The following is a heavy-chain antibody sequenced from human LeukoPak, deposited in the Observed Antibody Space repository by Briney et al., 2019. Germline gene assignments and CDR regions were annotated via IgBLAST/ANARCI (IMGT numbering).Heavy chain of an antibody. Sequence: GGSLRLSCAASGFTFSSYWMSWVRQAPGKGLEWVANIKQDGSEKYYVDSVKGRFTISRDNAKNSLYLQINSLRAEDTAVYYCARTYGDYVDYYYGMDVWGQGTTVTVSS. CDR3: ARTYGDYVDYYYGMDV. CDR2: IKQDGSEK. V-gene: IGHV3-7*01. J-gene: IGHJ6*02. D-gene: IGHD4-17*01. CDR1: GFTFSSYW.